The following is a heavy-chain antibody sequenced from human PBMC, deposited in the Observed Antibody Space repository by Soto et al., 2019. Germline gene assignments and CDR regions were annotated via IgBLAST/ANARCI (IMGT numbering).Heavy chain of an antibody. D-gene: IGHD1-1*01. V-gene: IGHV4-34*01. CDR2: INHSGTT. CDR1: GGSFSNYY. CDR3: ARGSRHRTSVVNQKEAVFSY. Sequence: QVQLQQWGAGLLKPSETLSLTCAVSGGSFSNYYWTWIRQSPGKGLEWLGEINHSGTTNYNPSLQSRITMSVDTSKNQFSLSLASLTAADTAVYYCARGSRHRTSVVNQKEAVFSYWGQGTLVTVSS. J-gene: IGHJ4*02.